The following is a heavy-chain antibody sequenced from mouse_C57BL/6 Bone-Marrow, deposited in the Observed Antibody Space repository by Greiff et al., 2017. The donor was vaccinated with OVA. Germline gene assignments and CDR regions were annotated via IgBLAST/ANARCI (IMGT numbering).Heavy chain of an antibody. Sequence: EVKLVESGGGLVKPGGSLKLSCAASGFTFSSYAMSWVRQTPEKRLEWVATISDDGSYTYYPDNVKGRFTISRDNAKNNLYLQMSHLKSEDTAMYYCARERFYYFDDWGQGTTLTVSS. CDR1: GFTFSSYA. J-gene: IGHJ2*01. V-gene: IGHV5-4*03. CDR2: ISDDGSYT. CDR3: ARERFYYFDD.